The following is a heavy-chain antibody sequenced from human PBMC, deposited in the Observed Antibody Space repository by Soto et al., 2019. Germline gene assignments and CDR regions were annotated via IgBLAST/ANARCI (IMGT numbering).Heavy chain of an antibody. D-gene: IGHD4-17*01. J-gene: IGHJ6*02. V-gene: IGHV4-4*02. CDR2: IYHSGST. Sequence: PSETLSLTCAVSGRSLSSSNWWSWVRQSPGKGLEWIGEIYHSGSTNYSPTLKSRVTISIDKSKNQMSLKLSSVTAADTAVYYCARDRDGGFGLDVWGRGTTVT. CDR1: GRSLSSSNW. CDR3: ARDRDGGFGLDV.